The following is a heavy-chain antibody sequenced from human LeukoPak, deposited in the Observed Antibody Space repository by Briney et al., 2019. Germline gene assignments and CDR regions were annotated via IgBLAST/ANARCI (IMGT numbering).Heavy chain of an antibody. V-gene: IGHV1-18*01. Sequence: ASVKVPCKASGYTFVSYGISWVRQAPGQGPEWMGWISAYNGNTNYAQKLQGRVTMTTDTSTSTAYMELRSLRSDDTAVYYCARLDGYYYDSSGYYWFDYWGQGTLVTVSS. CDR1: GYTFVSYG. CDR3: ARLDGYYYDSSGYYWFDY. D-gene: IGHD3-22*01. J-gene: IGHJ4*02. CDR2: ISAYNGNT.